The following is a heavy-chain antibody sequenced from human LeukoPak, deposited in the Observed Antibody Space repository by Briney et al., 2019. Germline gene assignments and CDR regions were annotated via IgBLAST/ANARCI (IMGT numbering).Heavy chain of an antibody. Sequence: GGSLRLSCAASGFTFGSHAMYWIRQAPGKGLEWVAGIFGSGGSPHYADSVKGRFTISRDNPRNTVYLQINSLRDDDTAVYYCGKTTVGYSSGQKPAWPVDFWGQGTLVTVSS. V-gene: IGHV3-23*01. D-gene: IGHD5-18*01. CDR2: IFGSGGSP. J-gene: IGHJ4*02. CDR1: GFTFGSHA. CDR3: GKTTVGYSSGQKPAWPVDF.